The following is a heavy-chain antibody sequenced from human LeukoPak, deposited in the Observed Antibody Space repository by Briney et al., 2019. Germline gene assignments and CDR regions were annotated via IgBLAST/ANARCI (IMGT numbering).Heavy chain of an antibody. Sequence: SETLSLTCTVSGGSIRSTYYLWGWIRQPPGKGREWIGSIHYTGSTNYNPSLKSRVTISVDTSKNQFSLNLTSVTAADTAVYYCARHDHHGDHDYWGQGTLVTVSS. D-gene: IGHD2-21*02. CDR3: ARHDHHGDHDY. CDR2: IHYTGST. V-gene: IGHV4-39*01. J-gene: IGHJ4*02. CDR1: GGSIRSTYYL.